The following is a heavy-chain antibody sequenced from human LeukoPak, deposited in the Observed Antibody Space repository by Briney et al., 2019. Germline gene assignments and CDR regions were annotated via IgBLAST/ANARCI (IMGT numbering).Heavy chain of an antibody. V-gene: IGHV1-69*05. D-gene: IGHD3-22*01. CDR1: GGPFSNYG. J-gene: IGHJ1*01. CDR2: IIPLFGSA. CDR3: ARCRFYDSSGNYYVFQY. Sequence: SVKVSCKASGGPFSNYGISWVRQAPGQGLEWMGGIIPLFGSAKYAQTLQGRLTITTDESTSTTHMELNSLRSEDTAVYYCARCRFYDSSGNYYVFQYWGQGTLVTVSS.